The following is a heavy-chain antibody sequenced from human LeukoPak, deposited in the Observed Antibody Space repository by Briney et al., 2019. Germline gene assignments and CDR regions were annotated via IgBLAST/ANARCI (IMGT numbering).Heavy chain of an antibody. CDR3: ARDSPYYYYYGMDV. CDR2: IYYSGST. V-gene: IGHV4-31*03. CDR1: GGSISSGGYY. J-gene: IGHJ6*02. Sequence: PSETLSPTCTVSGGSISSGGYYWSWIRQHPGKGLEWIGYIYYSGSTYYNPSLKSRVTISVDTSKNQFSLKLSSVTAADTAVYYCARDSPYYYYYGMDVWGQGTTVTVSS.